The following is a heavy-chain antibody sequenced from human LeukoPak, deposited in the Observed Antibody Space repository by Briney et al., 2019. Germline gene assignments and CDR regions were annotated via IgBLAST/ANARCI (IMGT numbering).Heavy chain of an antibody. J-gene: IGHJ4*02. CDR3: ARDKPVAGTLYFDY. CDR2: ISGSSSTK. Sequence: GGSLRLSCAASGFTFSSYDMDWVRQAPGKGLEWVSYISGSSSTKYYADSVKGRFFISRDNTKNSLYLQMNSLRAEDTAVYYCARDKPVAGTLYFDYWGQGTLVTVSS. CDR1: GFTFSSYD. V-gene: IGHV3-48*01. D-gene: IGHD6-19*01.